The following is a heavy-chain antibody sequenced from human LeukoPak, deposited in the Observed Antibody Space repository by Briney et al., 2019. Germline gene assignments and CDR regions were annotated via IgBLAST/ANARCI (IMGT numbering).Heavy chain of an antibody. D-gene: IGHD1-14*01. V-gene: IGHV4-31*03. Sequence: SETLSLTCTVSGGSISSGGYYWSWIRQHPGKGLEWIGYIYYSGSTYYNPSLMSRVTKSVDTSENQFSLKLTSVTAADTAVYYCARSPEYYFDYWGQGTLVTVSS. CDR2: IYYSGST. J-gene: IGHJ4*02. CDR3: ARSPEYYFDY. CDR1: GGSISSGGYY.